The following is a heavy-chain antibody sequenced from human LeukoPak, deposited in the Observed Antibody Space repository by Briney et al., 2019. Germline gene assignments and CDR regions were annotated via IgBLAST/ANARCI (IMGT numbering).Heavy chain of an antibody. J-gene: IGHJ4*02. D-gene: IGHD6-13*01. V-gene: IGHV1-46*01. CDR2: INPSGGST. CDR1: GYIFTSYY. CDR3: ARAELAAAGTFDY. Sequence: ASVKVSCKASGYIFTSYYMHWVRQAPGQGLEWMGIINPSGGSTSYAQKFQGRVTMTRDTSTSTVYMELSSLRSEDTAVYYCARAELAAAGTFDYWGREPWSPSPQ.